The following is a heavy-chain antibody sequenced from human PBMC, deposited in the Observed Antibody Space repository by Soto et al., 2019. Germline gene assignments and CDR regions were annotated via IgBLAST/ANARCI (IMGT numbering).Heavy chain of an antibody. CDR3: AKFGTADPLLWFGELLPHFDY. V-gene: IGHV3-23*01. J-gene: IGHJ4*02. Sequence: GGSLRLSCAASGFTFSSYAMSWVRQAPGKGLEWVSAISGSGGSTYYADSVKGRFTISRDNSKNTLYLQMNSLRAEDTAVYYCAKFGTADPLLWFGELLPHFDYWGQGTLVTVSS. CDR2: ISGSGGST. CDR1: GFTFSSYA. D-gene: IGHD3-10*01.